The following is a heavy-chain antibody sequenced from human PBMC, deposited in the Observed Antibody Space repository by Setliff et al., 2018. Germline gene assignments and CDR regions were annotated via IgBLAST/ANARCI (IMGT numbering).Heavy chain of an antibody. J-gene: IGHJ4*02. D-gene: IGHD2-15*01. V-gene: IGHV3-33*08. CDR2: IWHDGGNK. CDR3: ARTCSGSGCYAGLES. CDR1: GFSFSIFW. Sequence: PGESLKISCAGSGFSFSIFWMSWVRQAPGKGLEWVAVIWHDGGNKYHADSVKGRFTISRDNSKNTLYLQMNSLRPEDTAVYYCARTCSGSGCYAGLESWGQGTPVTVSS.